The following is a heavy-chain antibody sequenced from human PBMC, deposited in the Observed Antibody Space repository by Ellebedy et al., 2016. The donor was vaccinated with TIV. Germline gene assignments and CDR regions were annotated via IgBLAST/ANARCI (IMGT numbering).Heavy chain of an antibody. V-gene: IGHV4-39*02. CDR3: ARIDSWQPIDD. CDR1: GGSVSSTRYY. CDR2: VYYSGSP. D-gene: IGHD3-9*01. Sequence: MPSETLSLTCSVSGGSVSSTRYYWAWIRQPPGKGLEWIGSVYYSGSPYYNPSFKSRATLSADTSKNHFSLNLTSVTAADTAVYYCARIDSWQPIDDWGQGILVTVSS. J-gene: IGHJ4*02.